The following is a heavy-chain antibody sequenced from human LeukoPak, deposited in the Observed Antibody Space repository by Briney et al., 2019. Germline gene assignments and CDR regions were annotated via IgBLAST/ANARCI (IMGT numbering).Heavy chain of an antibody. D-gene: IGHD6-6*01. J-gene: IGHJ6*03. Sequence: ASVKVSCKASGYTFTNYDINWVRQAPGQGLEWMGWISAYNGNTNYAQKLQGRVTMTTDTSTSTAYMELRSLRSDDTAVYYCARTYSSSSVSYYYYYMDVWGKGTTVTVSS. CDR3: ARTYSSSSVSYYYYYMDV. V-gene: IGHV1-18*01. CDR2: ISAYNGNT. CDR1: GYTFTNYD.